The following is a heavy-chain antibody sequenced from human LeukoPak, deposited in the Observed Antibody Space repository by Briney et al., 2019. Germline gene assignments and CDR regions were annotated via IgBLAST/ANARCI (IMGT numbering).Heavy chain of an antibody. Sequence: GGSLRLSCAASGFSFSRYWIHWVRQAPGKGLVWVSRINGDGSITTYADSLRGRFTITRDNAKNTLYLQMNSLRAEDTAVYYCARAGNGFDIWGRGTMVTVSS. V-gene: IGHV3-74*01. J-gene: IGHJ3*02. CDR2: INGDGSIT. CDR1: GFSFSRYW. CDR3: ARAGNGFDI.